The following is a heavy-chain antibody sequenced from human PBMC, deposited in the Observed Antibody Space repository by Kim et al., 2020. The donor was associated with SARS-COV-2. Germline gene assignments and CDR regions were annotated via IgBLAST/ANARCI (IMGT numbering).Heavy chain of an antibody. D-gene: IGHD3-10*01. V-gene: IGHV4-39*07. J-gene: IGHJ5*02. CDR1: RGSINSSSFY. CDR3: ARDHYGSGSYGWFDP. Sequence: SETLSLTCTVSRGSINSSSFYWGWIRQPPGKGLEWIGSIFYSGNTYYKPPLKSRVTISVDTSKNQFSLKLSSVTAADTAVYYCARDHYGSGSYGWFDPWG. CDR2: IFYSGNT.